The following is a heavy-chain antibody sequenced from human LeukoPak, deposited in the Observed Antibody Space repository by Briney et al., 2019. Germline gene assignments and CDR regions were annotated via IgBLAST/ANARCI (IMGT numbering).Heavy chain of an antibody. CDR1: GGSFSGYY. CDR3: ARVVDTAMVENDAFVI. V-gene: IGHV4-34*01. J-gene: IGHJ3*02. D-gene: IGHD5-18*01. CDR2: INHGGST. Sequence: SETLSLTCAVYGGSFSGYYWSWIRQPPGKGLEWIGEINHGGSTNYNPSLKSRVTISVDTSKNQFSLKLSSVTAADTAVYYCARVVDTAMVENDAFVIWGQGTMVTVSS.